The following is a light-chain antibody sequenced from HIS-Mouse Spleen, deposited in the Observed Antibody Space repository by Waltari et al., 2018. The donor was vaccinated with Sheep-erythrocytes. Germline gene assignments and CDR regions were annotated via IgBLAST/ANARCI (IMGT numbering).Light chain of an antibody. CDR1: QSISSW. CDR3: QQYNSYSRT. CDR2: KAS. J-gene: IGKJ1*01. V-gene: IGKV1-5*03. Sequence: DIQMTQSPSTLSASVGDRVTITCRASQSISSWLAWYQQKPGKAPKLLIYKASSLKSGVTSRFGGSGSGTEFTITISSLQPDDFATYYGQQYNSYSRTFGQGTKVEIK.